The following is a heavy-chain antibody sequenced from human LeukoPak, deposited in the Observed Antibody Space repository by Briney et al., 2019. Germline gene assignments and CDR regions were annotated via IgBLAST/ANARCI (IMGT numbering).Heavy chain of an antibody. CDR2: INHSGST. D-gene: IGHD1-26*01. V-gene: IGHV4-34*01. CDR3: ARGGYSGSYFGY. Sequence: SETLSLTCAVYGGSFSGYYWSWIRQPPGKGLEWIGEINHSGSTNYNPSLKSRVTISVDTSKNQFSLKLSSVTAADTAVYYCARGGYSGSYFGYWGQGTLVTVSS. CDR1: GGSFSGYY. J-gene: IGHJ4*02.